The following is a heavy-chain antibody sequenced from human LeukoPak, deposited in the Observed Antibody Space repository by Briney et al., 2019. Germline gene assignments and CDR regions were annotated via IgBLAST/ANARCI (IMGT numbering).Heavy chain of an antibody. CDR3: ARDRGAARPFGLDY. J-gene: IGHJ4*02. Sequence: ASVKVSCKASGGTFSSYAISWVRQAPGQGLEWMGGIIPIFGTANYAQKFQGRVTITTDESTSTAYMELSSLRSEDTAVYYCARDRGAARPFGLDYWGQGTLVTVSS. V-gene: IGHV1-69*05. CDR1: GGTFSSYA. CDR2: IIPIFGTA. D-gene: IGHD6-6*01.